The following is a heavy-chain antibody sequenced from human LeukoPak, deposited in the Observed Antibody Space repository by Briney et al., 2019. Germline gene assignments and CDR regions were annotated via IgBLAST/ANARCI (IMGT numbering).Heavy chain of an antibody. D-gene: IGHD3-3*01. CDR2: ISSSASYM. CDR1: GFTFSNYE. CDR3: ASANYDFWSGYQEAFDI. V-gene: IGHV3-48*03. Sequence: GESLKISCAASGFTFSNYEMNWVRQAPGKGLEWVSYISSSASYMYYADSVKGRFTISRDNAKNSLYLQMNSLRAEDTAVYYCASANYDFWSGYQEAFDIWGQGTMVTVSS. J-gene: IGHJ3*02.